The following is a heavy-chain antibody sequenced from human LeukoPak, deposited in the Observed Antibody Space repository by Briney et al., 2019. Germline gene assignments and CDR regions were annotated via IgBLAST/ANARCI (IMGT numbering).Heavy chain of an antibody. CDR2: IYTSGST. CDR1: GGSISSYY. CDR3: ARVRGSYGDYYLDY. V-gene: IGHV4-4*07. J-gene: IGHJ4*02. D-gene: IGHD4-17*01. Sequence: PSETLSLTCTVSGGSISSYYWSWIRQPAGKGLEWIGRIYTSGSTNYNPSLKSRVTMSVDTSKNQFSLKLSSVTAADTAVYYCARVRGSYGDYYLDYWGQGTLVTVSS.